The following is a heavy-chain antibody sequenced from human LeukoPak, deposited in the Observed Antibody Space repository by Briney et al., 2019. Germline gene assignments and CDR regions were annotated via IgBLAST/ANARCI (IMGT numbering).Heavy chain of an antibody. J-gene: IGHJ4*02. Sequence: PGGSLRLSCAGSGFTFSSYLMQWLRQAPGRGLVWVSRINIDGSSTTDADVVKGRFSISRDTYKNKLYLQMNSLRADDTAVYYCARGWNYVAYWGQGTLVTVSS. CDR1: GFTFSSYL. CDR3: ARGWNYVAY. D-gene: IGHD6-19*01. V-gene: IGHV3-74*01. CDR2: INIDGSST.